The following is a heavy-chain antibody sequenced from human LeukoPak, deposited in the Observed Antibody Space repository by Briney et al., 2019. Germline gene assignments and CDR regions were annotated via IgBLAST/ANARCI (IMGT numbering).Heavy chain of an antibody. Sequence: GGSLRLSCAASVFTFSSYCMHWVRQAPCKGLEWVAVIWYDGSNKYYADSVKGRFTISRDNSKNTLYLQMNSLRAEDTAVYYRARDLLYSSSWSRAYFDYWGQGTLVTVSS. D-gene: IGHD6-13*01. J-gene: IGHJ4*02. CDR3: ARDLLYSSSWSRAYFDY. CDR2: IWYDGSNK. V-gene: IGHV3-33*01. CDR1: VFTFSSYC.